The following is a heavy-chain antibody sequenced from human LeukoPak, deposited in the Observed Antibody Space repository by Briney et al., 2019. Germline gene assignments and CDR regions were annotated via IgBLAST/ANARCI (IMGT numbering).Heavy chain of an antibody. V-gene: IGHV4-39*01. D-gene: IGHD2-21*02. CDR1: GVSISSSSYS. CDR2: IYYSGST. J-gene: IGHJ3*02. CDR3: ARQPPYCGGDCPHPNDAFDI. Sequence: SETLSLTCTVSGVSISSSSYSWGWIRQPPGKGLEWIGSIYYSGSTYYNPSLKSRVTISVDTSKNQFSLKLSSVTAADTAVYYCARQPPYCGGDCPHPNDAFDIWGQGTMVTVSS.